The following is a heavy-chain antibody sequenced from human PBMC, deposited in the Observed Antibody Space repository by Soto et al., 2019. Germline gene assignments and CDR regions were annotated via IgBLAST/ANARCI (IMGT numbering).Heavy chain of an antibody. V-gene: IGHV4-39*01. CDR2: IYYSGST. Sequence: SETLSLTCTFSGGSISSSSYYWGRIRQPPGKGLEWIGSIYYSGSTYYNPSLKSRVTISVDTSKNQFSLKLSSVTAADTAVYYCARRLYYDSSGFEGGGMDVWGQGTTVTVSS. J-gene: IGHJ6*02. CDR1: GGSISSSSYY. CDR3: ARRLYYDSSGFEGGGMDV. D-gene: IGHD3-22*01.